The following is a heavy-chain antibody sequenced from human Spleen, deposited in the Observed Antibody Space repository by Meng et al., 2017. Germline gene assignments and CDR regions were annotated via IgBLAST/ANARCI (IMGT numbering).Heavy chain of an antibody. D-gene: IGHD1-26*01. V-gene: IGHV3-23*01. CDR1: GFTLRNFA. Sequence: GGPLRPPCAASGFTLRNFAMSWVRQAPKKGLEWVSSISGNGGSTFYADSVEGRFTISRDNSKNTLSLQLNSLRAEDTAVYYCAKEAQVGAAIDYWGQGTLVTVSS. CDR2: ISGNGGST. CDR3: AKEAQVGAAIDY. J-gene: IGHJ4*02.